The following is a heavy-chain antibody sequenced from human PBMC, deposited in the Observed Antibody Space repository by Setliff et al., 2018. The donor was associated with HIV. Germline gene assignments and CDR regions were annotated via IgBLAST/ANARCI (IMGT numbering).Heavy chain of an antibody. J-gene: IGHJ4*02. CDR3: ARDFTELASFDN. V-gene: IGHV3-7*03. D-gene: IGHD1-1*01. CDR1: GFSFSNYW. CDR2: INQDGSEK. Sequence: GGSLRLSCAASGFSFSNYWMNWVRQVPGKGLEWVANINQDGSEKKYVDSMKGRLTISRDNAKNSLYLQITSLRAEDTALYFCARDFTELASFDNWGQGTLVTVSS.